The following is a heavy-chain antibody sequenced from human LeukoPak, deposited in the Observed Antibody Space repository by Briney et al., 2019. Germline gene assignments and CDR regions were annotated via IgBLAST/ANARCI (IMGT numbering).Heavy chain of an antibody. V-gene: IGHV1-18*01. J-gene: IGHJ4*02. Sequence: ASVTVSCKASGYTFTSYGISWVRQAPGQGLEWMGWISAYNGNTNYAQKLQGRVTMTTDTSTSTAYMELRSLRSDDTAVYYCARAQYSSGWGEWGPPQGPDFDYWGQGTLVTVSS. CDR1: GYTFTSYG. CDR3: ARAQYSSGWGEWGPPQGPDFDY. D-gene: IGHD6-19*01. CDR2: ISAYNGNT.